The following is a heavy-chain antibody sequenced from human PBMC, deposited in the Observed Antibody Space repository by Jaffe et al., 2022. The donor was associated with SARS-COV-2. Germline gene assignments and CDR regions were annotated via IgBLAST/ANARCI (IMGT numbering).Heavy chain of an antibody. CDR2: IYPGDSDT. Sequence: EVQLVQSGAEVKKPGESLKISCKGSGYSFTSYWIGWVRQMPGKGLEWMGIIYPGDSDTRYSPSFQGQVTISADKSISTAYLQWSSLRASDTAMYYCARHSEEDRTMVRTLDYWGQGTLVTVSS. J-gene: IGHJ4*02. CDR1: GYSFTSYW. V-gene: IGHV5-51*01. D-gene: IGHD5-18*01. CDR3: ARHSEEDRTMVRTLDY.